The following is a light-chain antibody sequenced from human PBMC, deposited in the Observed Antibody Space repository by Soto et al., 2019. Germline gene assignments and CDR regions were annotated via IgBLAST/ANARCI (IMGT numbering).Light chain of an antibody. CDR2: ATS. V-gene: IGKV1-39*01. CDR1: QTASNY. J-gene: IGKJ1*01. Sequence: DTQMTQSPSYLSASVGDRISITCRASQTASNYVNWYQQKPGKAPTLLISATSTLQSGVPSRFRGSGSGTDFTITITSLQPEVFATYYCQQNYTTPRTYGQGTKVAIK. CDR3: QQNYTTPRT.